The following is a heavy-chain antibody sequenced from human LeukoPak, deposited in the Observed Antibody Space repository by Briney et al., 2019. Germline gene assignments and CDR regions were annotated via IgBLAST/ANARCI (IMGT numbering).Heavy chain of an antibody. CDR3: ASGSGSYRTPYYYMDV. J-gene: IGHJ6*03. D-gene: IGHD3-10*01. Sequence: PGGSLRLSCVASGFTVSSNYMSWVRQAPGKGLEWVSVIYSGCSTYYADSVKGRFTISRDNSKNTLYLQMNSLRAEDTAVCYCASGSGSYRTPYYYMDVWGTGTTVTVSS. V-gene: IGHV3-53*01. CDR2: IYSGCST. CDR1: GFTVSSNY.